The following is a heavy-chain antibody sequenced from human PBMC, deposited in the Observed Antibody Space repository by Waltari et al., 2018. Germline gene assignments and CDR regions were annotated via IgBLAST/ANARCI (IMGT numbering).Heavy chain of an antibody. Sequence: EVQLVESGGTLVQPGGSLRLSCVASGFTFSSCWMTWVRQAPGKGQEWLANITEEGSEKLYVDSVTGRFSISRDNAKNSLYLQMNTLTVEDTAVYYCARADYGGSADYDYWGQGTLVTVSS. V-gene: IGHV3-7*04. D-gene: IGHD4-17*01. CDR2: ITEEGSEK. CDR3: ARADYGGSADYDY. J-gene: IGHJ4*02. CDR1: GFTFSSCW.